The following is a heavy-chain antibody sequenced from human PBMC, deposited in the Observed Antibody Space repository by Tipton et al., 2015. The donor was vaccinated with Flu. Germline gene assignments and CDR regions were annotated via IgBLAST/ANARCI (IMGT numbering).Heavy chain of an antibody. D-gene: IGHD3-10*01. CDR3: GRVPLWFGELPSYGVDV. CDR1: DGSISSYY. Sequence: PGLVKPSETLSLTCTVSDGSISSYYWSWIRQPPGKGLEYIGYIYYSGSPNYNPSLKSRVTISVDTSKNQFSLKLTSVTAADTAVYYCGRVPLWFGELPSYGVDVWGPGTTVTVAS. CDR2: IYYSGSP. V-gene: IGHV4-59*01. J-gene: IGHJ6*02.